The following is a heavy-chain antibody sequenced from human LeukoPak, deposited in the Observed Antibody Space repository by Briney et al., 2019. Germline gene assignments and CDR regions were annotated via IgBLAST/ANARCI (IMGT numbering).Heavy chain of an antibody. CDR2: ITRNSGTV. CDR1: GFIFSSYS. CDR3: AKDNRRHYTSGPNPDSLH. J-gene: IGHJ4*02. V-gene: IGHV3-48*04. D-gene: IGHD6-19*01. Sequence: GGSLRLSCTASGFIFSSYSMNWVRQAPGKGLEWLAYITRNSGTVYYAGSVKGRVTISRDNAKNSLYLQMNSLRVEDTAFYYCAKDNRRHYTSGPNPDSLHWGQGALVTVSS.